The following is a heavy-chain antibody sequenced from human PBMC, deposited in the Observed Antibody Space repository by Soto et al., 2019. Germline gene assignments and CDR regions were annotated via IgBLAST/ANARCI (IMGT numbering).Heavy chain of an antibody. CDR2: INPDNGDT. Sequence: QVQLVQSGAEVKKPGASVKVSCRASGYTLTSYDVNWVRQATGQGLEWMGWINPDNGDTGYAQKFQGRVTMTRNTTISTAYMELSSLRSEDTAVYYCARGWYYYFGMDVWGQGTTVTVSS. CDR3: ARGWYYYFGMDV. CDR1: GYTLTSYD. J-gene: IGHJ6*02. V-gene: IGHV1-8*01.